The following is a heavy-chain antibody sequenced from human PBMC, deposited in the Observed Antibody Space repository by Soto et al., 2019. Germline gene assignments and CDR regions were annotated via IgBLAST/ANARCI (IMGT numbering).Heavy chain of an antibody. J-gene: IGHJ4*02. CDR3: ARWGTTGGLDV. Sequence: QVQLVESGGGVVQPGTSLRLSCVGSGFTFRSYVIHWVRQAPGKGLEWVALTSYDGSKNFYGDSVKGRFTISRHNSRNTVELQMDSLTVEYTALYYCARWGTTGGLDVWGQGTLVSVSS. V-gene: IGHV3-33*05. D-gene: IGHD3-16*01. CDR1: GFTFRSYV. CDR2: TSYDGSKN.